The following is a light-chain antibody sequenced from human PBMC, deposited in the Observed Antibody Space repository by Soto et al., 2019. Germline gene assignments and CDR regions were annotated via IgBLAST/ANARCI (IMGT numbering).Light chain of an antibody. Sequence: DIQMTQSPSTLSGSVGDRVTITCRASQTIRSWLAWYQQKPGKAPKLLIYAAFTLHSGVPARFSGSRSGTDFTLPISSLQPEDFATYYCQQVNSYPWTFGQGTKVDIK. CDR2: AAF. V-gene: IGKV1-5*01. CDR1: QTIRSW. J-gene: IGKJ1*01. CDR3: QQVNSYPWT.